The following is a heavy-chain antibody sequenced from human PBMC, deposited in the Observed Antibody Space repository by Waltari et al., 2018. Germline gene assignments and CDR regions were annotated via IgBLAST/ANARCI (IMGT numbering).Heavy chain of an antibody. J-gene: IGHJ4*02. V-gene: IGHV3-30*01. CDR2: ISYDVINK. CDR1: GLTFWSYS. Sequence: QVQLVESGGGVVQPGRSLRLSCAASGLTFWSYSMHWVRHAPGKGLEWVALISYDVINKYYADSLKGRVTISRDNSKNTLYLQKNSLRAEDTAVYYCARGSSGWYWEFDYWGQGTLVTVSS. D-gene: IGHD6-19*01. CDR3: ARGSSGWYWEFDY.